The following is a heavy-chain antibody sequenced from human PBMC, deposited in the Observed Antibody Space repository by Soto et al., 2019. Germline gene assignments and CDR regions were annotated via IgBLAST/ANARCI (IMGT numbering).Heavy chain of an antibody. CDR3: ARQDGLRYFDREPDAFDI. CDR1: GYSFTSQW. CDR2: IYLGDSDI. D-gene: IGHD3-9*01. V-gene: IGHV5-51*01. J-gene: IGHJ3*02. Sequence: PGESLKISCKGSGYSFTSQWIGWVRQMPGKGLEWMGIIYLGDSDIRYSPSFQGQVTISADKSISTAYLQWSSLKASDTAMYYCARQDGLRYFDREPDAFDIWGQGTMVTVSS.